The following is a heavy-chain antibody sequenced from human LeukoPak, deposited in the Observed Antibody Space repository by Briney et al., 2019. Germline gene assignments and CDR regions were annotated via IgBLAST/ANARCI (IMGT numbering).Heavy chain of an antibody. CDR2: IKQDGGEI. Sequence: GGSLRLSCAVSGFTFSIHWMNWVRQAPGKGLEWVAHIKQDGGEIYYVDSVKGRFTISRDNSKNTLFLQMNSLRAEDTAVYYCASLLLRRSSAAFYSFHCIYVLGTGTTVTVSS. CDR3: ASLLLRRSSAAFYSFHCIYV. J-gene: IGHJ6*04. V-gene: IGHV3-7*01. CDR1: GFTFSIHW. D-gene: IGHD2/OR15-2a*01.